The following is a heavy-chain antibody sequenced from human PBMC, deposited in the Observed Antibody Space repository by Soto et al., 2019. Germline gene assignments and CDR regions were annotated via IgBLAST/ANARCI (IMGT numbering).Heavy chain of an antibody. D-gene: IGHD3-22*01. CDR2: IYYTGST. CDR1: GGSISSTINS. V-gene: IGHV4-39*01. J-gene: IGHJ3*01. Sequence: SETLSLTCTVSGGSISSTINSWGWIRQPPGKGLEWIGGIYYTGSTYYNPSLKRRVTMSVDTSKNQFSLKLSSVTAADTAVYYCARHEYDSSGYDAFDLWGQGTMVTVSS. CDR3: ARHEYDSSGYDAFDL.